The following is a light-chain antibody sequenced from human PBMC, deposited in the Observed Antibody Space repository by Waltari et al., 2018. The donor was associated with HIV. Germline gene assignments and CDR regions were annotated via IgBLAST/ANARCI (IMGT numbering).Light chain of an antibody. Sequence: EIVMTQSPATLSVSPGERVTLSCRASQSVNDDLAWYQQKPGQAPSLLIYDASTRATGVPARFSGSGSGTEFTLTISSLQSEDFAVDYCQQYNNWPPLTFGGGTRVEIK. CDR1: QSVNDD. CDR2: DAS. V-gene: IGKV3-15*01. CDR3: QQYNNWPPLT. J-gene: IGKJ4*01.